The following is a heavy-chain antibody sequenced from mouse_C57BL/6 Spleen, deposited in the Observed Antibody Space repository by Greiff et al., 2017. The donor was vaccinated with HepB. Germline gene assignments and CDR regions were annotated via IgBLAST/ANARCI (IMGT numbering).Heavy chain of an antibody. Sequence: QVQLPQSGPGPVQPSQSLSITCPVSGFSLTSYGVHWVRQSPGKGLEWLGVVWSGGSTDYNAAFISRLGISKDNSKSQVFFKMNSLQADDTAIYYCARNEGMAYFDYWGQGTTLTVSS. V-gene: IGHV2-2*01. CDR3: ARNEGMAYFDY. J-gene: IGHJ2*01. D-gene: IGHD2-3*01. CDR1: GFSLTSYG. CDR2: VWSGGST.